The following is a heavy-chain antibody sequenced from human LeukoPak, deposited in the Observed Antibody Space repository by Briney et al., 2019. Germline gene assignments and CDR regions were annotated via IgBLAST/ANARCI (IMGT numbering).Heavy chain of an antibody. J-gene: IGHJ3*02. Sequence: SVKVSCKASGGTFSSYTFSWVRQAPGQGLEWMGRIIPILGIANYAQKFQGRVTITADKSTSTAYMELSSLRSEDTAVYYCARPTTVTLEGAFDIWGQGTMVTVSS. CDR3: ARPTTVTLEGAFDI. V-gene: IGHV1-69*02. D-gene: IGHD4-17*01. CDR1: GGTFSSYT. CDR2: IIPILGIA.